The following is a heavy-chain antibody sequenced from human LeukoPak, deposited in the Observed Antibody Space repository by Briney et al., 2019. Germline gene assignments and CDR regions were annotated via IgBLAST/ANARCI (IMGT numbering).Heavy chain of an antibody. D-gene: IGHD1-26*01. CDR3: ARAIKLTQWELLRY. V-gene: IGHV1-69*13. J-gene: IGHJ4*02. Sequence: SVKVSCKASGGTFSSYAISWVRQAPGQGLEWMGGIIPIFGTANYAQKFQGRVTITADESTSTAYMELSSLRAEDTAVYYCARAIKLTQWELLRYWGQGTLVTVSS. CDR1: GGTFSSYA. CDR2: IIPIFGTA.